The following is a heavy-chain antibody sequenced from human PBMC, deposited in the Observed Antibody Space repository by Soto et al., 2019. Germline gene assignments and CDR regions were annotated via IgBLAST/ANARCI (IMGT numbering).Heavy chain of an antibody. CDR1: SVSIDNVYW. V-gene: IGHV4-4*02. CDR2: TSHDGVT. Sequence: SETLSLTCAVSSVSIDNVYWWSWVRQSPGKGLEWIGETSHDGVTNYNPSLKSRVTISVDTSKNQFSLKLTSVTAADTAVYYCARDKITGLFDYWGQGTLVTVSS. D-gene: IGHD2-8*02. J-gene: IGHJ4*02. CDR3: ARDKITGLFDY.